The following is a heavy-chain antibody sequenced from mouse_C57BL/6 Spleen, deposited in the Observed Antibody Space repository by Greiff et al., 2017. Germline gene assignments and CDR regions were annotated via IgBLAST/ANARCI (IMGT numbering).Heavy chain of an antibody. CDR1: GYTFTEYT. CDR2: FYPGSGNT. D-gene: IGHD3-2*02. CDR3: AHSSGHYFDY. Sequence: VQLQQSGAELVKPGASVKLSCKASGYTFTEYTIHWVKQRSGQGLEWIGWFYPGSGNTYYNEKFKGKATLTADKSSSTAYRELRSLTSEDSAVYFCAHSSGHYFDYWGQGTTLTVSS. V-gene: IGHV1-62-2*01. J-gene: IGHJ2*01.